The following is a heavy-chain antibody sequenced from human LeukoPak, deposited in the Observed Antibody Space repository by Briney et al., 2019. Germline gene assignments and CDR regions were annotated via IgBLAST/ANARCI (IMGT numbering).Heavy chain of an antibody. CDR2: ISAYNGNT. CDR3: ARDNTSGYYDSSGYPPADY. Sequence: ASVKVSCKASGYTFTSYGISWVRQAPGQGLEWMGWISAYNGNTNYAQKLQGRVTMTTDTSTSTAYMELRSLRSDDTAVYYCARDNTSGYYDSSGYPPADYWGQGTLVTVSS. D-gene: IGHD3-22*01. J-gene: IGHJ4*02. V-gene: IGHV1-18*01. CDR1: GYTFTSYG.